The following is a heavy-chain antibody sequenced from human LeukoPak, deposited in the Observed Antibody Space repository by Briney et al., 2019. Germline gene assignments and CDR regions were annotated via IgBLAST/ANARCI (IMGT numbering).Heavy chain of an antibody. J-gene: IGHJ5*02. V-gene: IGHV4-39*01. CDR2: IYYSGST. CDR3: ARPRGYCSGGSCSLGTGLGWFDP. CDR1: GGSISSSSYY. D-gene: IGHD2-15*01. Sequence: SETLSLTCTVSGGSISSSSYYWGWIRQPPGKGLEWIGSIYYSGSTYYNPSLKSRVTISVDTSKNQFSLKLSSVTAADTAVYYCARPRGYCSGGSCSLGTGLGWFDPWGQGTLVTVSS.